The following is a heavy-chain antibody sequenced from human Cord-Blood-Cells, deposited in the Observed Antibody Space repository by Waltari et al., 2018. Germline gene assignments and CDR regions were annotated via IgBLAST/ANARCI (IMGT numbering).Heavy chain of an antibody. CDR1: GGSISSSRYY. CDR3: ARRSGYYTDY. D-gene: IGHD3-3*01. Sequence: QLQLQESGPGLVKPSATLSLTCTVSGGSISSSRYYWGLIRKPPGKGLEWIGSFYYSGITYYNPSLKSRVTISVDTSKTQFSLKLSSVTAADTAVYYCARRSGYYTDYWGQGTLVTVSS. CDR2: FYYSGIT. J-gene: IGHJ4*02. V-gene: IGHV4-39*01.